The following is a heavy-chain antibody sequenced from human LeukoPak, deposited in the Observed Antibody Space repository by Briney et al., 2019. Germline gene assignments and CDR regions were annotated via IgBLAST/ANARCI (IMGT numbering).Heavy chain of an antibody. J-gene: IGHJ3*02. CDR3: ARKSYYDSSGYSHDAFDI. V-gene: IGHV4-34*01. CDR2: IYYSGNT. CDR1: WVLQWLL. D-gene: IGHD3-22*01. Sequence: SETLVPHLRCLWWVLQWLLLELDPPAPGKGLEWIGSIYYSGNTYYKSSLKSRVTIAVDTSKNQFSLKLNSVTAADTAVYYCARKSYYDSSGYSHDAFDIWGQGTMVTVSS.